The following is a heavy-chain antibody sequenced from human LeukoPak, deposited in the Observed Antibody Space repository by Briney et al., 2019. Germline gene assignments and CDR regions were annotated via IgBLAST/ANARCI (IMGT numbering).Heavy chain of an antibody. CDR3: AKARASNVGWFDP. J-gene: IGHJ5*02. CDR1: GFTFSSYA. D-gene: IGHD1-26*01. CDR2: ISGSGGST. V-gene: IGHV3-23*01. Sequence: GGSLRLSCAASGFTFSSYAMSWVRQAPGKGLEWVSAISGSGGSTYYADSVKGRFTISRDNSKNTLYLQISSLRAEDTAVYYCAKARASNVGWFDPWGQGTLVTVSS.